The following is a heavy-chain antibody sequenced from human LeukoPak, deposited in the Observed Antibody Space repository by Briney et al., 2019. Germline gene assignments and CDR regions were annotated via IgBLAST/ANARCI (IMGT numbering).Heavy chain of an antibody. J-gene: IGHJ4*02. CDR1: GFTFDDYA. CDR3: AKDASPVTTYYFDY. CDR2: ISWNGGSI. D-gene: IGHD4-17*01. V-gene: IGHV3-9*01. Sequence: GGSPRLSCAASGFTFDDYAMHWVRQAPGKGLEWVSGISWNGGSIGYADSVKGRFTISRDNAKNSLYLQMSSLRAEDTALYYCAKDASPVTTYYFDYWGQGNLVTVSS.